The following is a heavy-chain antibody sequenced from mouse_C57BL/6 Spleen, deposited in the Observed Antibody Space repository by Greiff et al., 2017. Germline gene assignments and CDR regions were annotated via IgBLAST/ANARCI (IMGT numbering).Heavy chain of an antibody. CDR3: TTGYYGSSSAWFAY. J-gene: IGHJ3*01. CDR1: GFNIKDDY. Sequence: VQLQQSGAELVRPGASVKLSCTASGFNIKDDYMHWVKQRPEQGLEWIGWIDPENGDTEYASKFQGKATITADTSSNTADLQLSSLTSEDTAVYYCTTGYYGSSSAWFAYWGQGTLVTVSA. D-gene: IGHD1-1*01. V-gene: IGHV14-4*01. CDR2: IDPENGDT.